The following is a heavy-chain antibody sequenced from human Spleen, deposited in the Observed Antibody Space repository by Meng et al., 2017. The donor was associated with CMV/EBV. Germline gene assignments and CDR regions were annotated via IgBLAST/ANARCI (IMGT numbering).Heavy chain of an antibody. CDR2: ISGSGGST. J-gene: IGHJ4*02. V-gene: IGHV3-23*01. CDR1: GFTFSSYA. CDR3: AKDYGGWHLDY. D-gene: IGHD4-23*01. Sequence: GESLKISCAASGFTFSSYAMSWVRQAPGKGLEWVSAISGSGGSTYYADSVKGRFTISRDKSKNTLYLQMNSLRAEDTAVYYCAKDYGGWHLDYWGQGTLVTVSS.